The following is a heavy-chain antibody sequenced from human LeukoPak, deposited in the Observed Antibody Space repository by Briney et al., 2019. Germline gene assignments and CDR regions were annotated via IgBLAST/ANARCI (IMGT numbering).Heavy chain of an antibody. CDR3: ARDKDCSSTSCDLAV. Sequence: ASVKVSCKASGYTFTGYYMHWVQQAPGQGLEWMGWINPNSGGTNYAQKFQGRVTMTRDTSISTAYMELSRLRSDDTAVYYCARDKDCSSTSCDLAVWGQGTTVTISS. V-gene: IGHV1-2*02. D-gene: IGHD2-2*01. CDR2: INPNSGGT. CDR1: GYTFTGYY. J-gene: IGHJ6*02.